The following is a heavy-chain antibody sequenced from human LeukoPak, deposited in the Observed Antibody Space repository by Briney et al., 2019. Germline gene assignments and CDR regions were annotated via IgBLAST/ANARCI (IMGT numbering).Heavy chain of an antibody. V-gene: IGHV3-23*01. D-gene: IGHD6-13*01. Sequence: GGSLRLSCAASGFTFSSYAMSWVRQAPGKGLEWVSAISGSGGSTYYADSVKGRFTISRDNSKNTLYLQMNSLRAEDTAVYYCAKDDASSSWYVGVGGFDYWGQGTLVTVSS. CDR1: GFTFSSYA. CDR2: ISGSGGST. J-gene: IGHJ4*02. CDR3: AKDDASSSWYVGVGGFDY.